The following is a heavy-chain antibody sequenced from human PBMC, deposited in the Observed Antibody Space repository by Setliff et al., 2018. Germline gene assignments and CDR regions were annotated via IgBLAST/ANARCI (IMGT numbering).Heavy chain of an antibody. J-gene: IGHJ4*02. Sequence: ASVKVSCKASGYTFNHYGITWVRLAPGQGLEWMGWISAYSGKAYYAQKLQDRATMTTDTSTTTAYLELRSLTSDDTAVYYCSRLVRYCTTTSCQGASGAELWGQGTLVTVSS. CDR3: SRLVRYCTTTSCQGASGAEL. CDR2: ISAYSGKA. V-gene: IGHV1-18*01. CDR1: GYTFNHYG. D-gene: IGHD2-2*01.